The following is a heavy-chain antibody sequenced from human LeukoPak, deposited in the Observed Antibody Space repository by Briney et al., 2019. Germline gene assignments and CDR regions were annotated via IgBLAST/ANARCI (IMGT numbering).Heavy chain of an antibody. V-gene: IGHV4-59*02. J-gene: IGHJ4*02. CDR1: GGSVSSHY. CDR2: IYYSGST. D-gene: IGHD1-26*01. Sequence: PSETLSLTCTVSGGSVSSHYWSWIRQPPGKGLEWIGYIYYSGSTNYNPSLKSRVTISVDTSKNQFSLKLSSVTAVDTAVYYCARGQWELLDYWGQGTLVTVSS. CDR3: ARGQWELLDY.